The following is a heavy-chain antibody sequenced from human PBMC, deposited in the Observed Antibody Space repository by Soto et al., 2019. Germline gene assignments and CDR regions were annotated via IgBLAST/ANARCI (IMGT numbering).Heavy chain of an antibody. D-gene: IGHD2-15*01. CDR1: GYTFTSYG. CDR2: ISAYNGNT. V-gene: IGHV1-18*01. J-gene: IGHJ4*02. Sequence: QVRLVQSGAEVKKPGASVKVSCKASGYTFTSYGISWVRQAPGQGLEWMGWISAYNGNTNYAQKLQGRVTMTTDTATSTAYMELRSLRSDDTAVYYCARDEEWGYCSGGSCPVDYWGQGTLVTVSS. CDR3: ARDEEWGYCSGGSCPVDY.